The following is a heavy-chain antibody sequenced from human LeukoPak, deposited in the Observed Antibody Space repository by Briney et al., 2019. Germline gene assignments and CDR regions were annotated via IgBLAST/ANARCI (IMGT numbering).Heavy chain of an antibody. CDR3: ARGGSSGWYVQNYFDT. V-gene: IGHV1-2*02. CDR2: INPNSGDT. CDR1: GYTFTGYY. Sequence: GASVKVSCKASGYTFTGYYVHWVRQAPGQGLEWMGWINPNSGDTNFAQKFQGRVTMTRDTSISTAYMELSRLRSDDTAVYYCARGGSSGWYVQNYFDTWGQGTLVTVSS. J-gene: IGHJ5*02. D-gene: IGHD6-19*01.